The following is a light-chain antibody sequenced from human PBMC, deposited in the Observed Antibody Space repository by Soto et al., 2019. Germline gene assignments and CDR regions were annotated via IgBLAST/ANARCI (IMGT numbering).Light chain of an antibody. CDR2: KVS. CDR3: MQGTHWPPSST. CDR1: QSLVYSDGNTY. V-gene: IGKV2-30*01. J-gene: IGKJ2*01. Sequence: DVVMTQSPLSLPVTLGQPASISCRSSQSLVYSDGNTYLNWFQQRPGQSPRRLIYKVSNRDSGVPDRFSGRGSGTDFTLKISRVEAEDVGVYYCMQGTHWPPSSTFGQGTKLEIK.